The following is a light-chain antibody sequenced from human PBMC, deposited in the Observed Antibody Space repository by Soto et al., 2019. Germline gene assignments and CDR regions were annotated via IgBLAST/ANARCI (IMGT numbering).Light chain of an antibody. Sequence: DIHLTQSPSFLSASLGDTVTITCRVSQGIRIYLAWYQHKSGKVPKLLIYAGSTLQCGVPSRFSVSGSGTEFTLTISSLQPEDFGTYYCQQLNSYPITFGIGTRLEIK. J-gene: IGKJ5*01. CDR2: AGS. V-gene: IGKV1-9*01. CDR1: QGIRIY. CDR3: QQLNSYPIT.